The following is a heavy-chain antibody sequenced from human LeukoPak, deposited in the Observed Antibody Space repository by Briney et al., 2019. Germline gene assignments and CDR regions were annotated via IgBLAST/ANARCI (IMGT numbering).Heavy chain of an antibody. CDR2: ISAYNGHT. D-gene: IGHD3-3*01. Sequence: ASVKVSCKASGYTFTSYGIGWVRQAPGQGLEWMGWISAYNGHTNYAQKFQGRVTMTTETSTTTAYMELRSLTSDDTAVHYCARVSRLDFQLRHAFNIWGQGTMVTVSS. J-gene: IGHJ3*02. V-gene: IGHV1-18*01. CDR3: ARVSRLDFQLRHAFNI. CDR1: GYTFTSYG.